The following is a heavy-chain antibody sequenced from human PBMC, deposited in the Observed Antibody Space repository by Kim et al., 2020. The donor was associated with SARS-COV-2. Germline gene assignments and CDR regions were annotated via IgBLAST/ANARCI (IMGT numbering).Heavy chain of an antibody. CDR1: GFTFSSYA. V-gene: IGHV3-23*01. J-gene: IGHJ6*02. CDR3: AKDSAAAGYYYYVMDV. D-gene: IGHD6-13*01. Sequence: GGSLRLSCAASGFTFSSYAMSWVRQGPGKGLEWVSAISGSGGSTYYADSVKGRFTISRDNSKNTLYLQMNSLRAEDTAVYYCAKDSAAAGYYYYVMDVWGQGTTVTVSS. CDR2: ISGSGGST.